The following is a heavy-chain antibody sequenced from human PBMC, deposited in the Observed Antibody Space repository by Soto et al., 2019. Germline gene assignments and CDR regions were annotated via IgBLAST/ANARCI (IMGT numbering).Heavy chain of an antibody. CDR3: ARDRTFYGSGSNGMDF. D-gene: IGHD3-10*01. J-gene: IGHJ6*02. CDR1: GFTFRSYG. V-gene: IGHV3-33*01. Sequence: QVQLVESGGGVVQPGRSLRLSCAASGFTFRSYGMHWVRQAPGKGLEWLAIIRYDGSNIYYAESVKGRFTISRDNSNNTPYLQMDSLRAADTAVYYCARDRTFYGSGSNGMDFWGQGTSVTVSS. CDR2: IRYDGSNI.